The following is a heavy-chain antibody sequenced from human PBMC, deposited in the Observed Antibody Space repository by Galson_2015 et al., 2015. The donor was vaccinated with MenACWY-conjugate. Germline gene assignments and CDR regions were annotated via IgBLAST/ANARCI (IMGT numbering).Heavy chain of an antibody. CDR3: ARSYVPGSDRKNYYMDV. V-gene: IGHV3-74*01. CDR2: VNSDGSGT. J-gene: IGHJ6*03. D-gene: IGHD3-16*01. Sequence: SLRLSCAASGFTFSSYWMPWVRQAPGKGLVWVSRVNSDGSGTGYADSVKDRFTISRDNAKNMLFLQMNSLKVEDTAVYYCARSYVPGSDRKNYYMDVWGRGTTVTVSS. CDR1: GFTFSSYW.